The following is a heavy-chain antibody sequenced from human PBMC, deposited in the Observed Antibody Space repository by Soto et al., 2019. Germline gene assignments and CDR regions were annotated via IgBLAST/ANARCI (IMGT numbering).Heavy chain of an antibody. D-gene: IGHD2-2*01. CDR2: SNHSGST. CDR1: GGSISSGGYY. V-gene: IGHV4-31*03. CDR3: ERVVPNPNSKWGMWSRAFDI. J-gene: IGHJ3*02. Sequence: SETLSLTCTVSGGSISSGGYYWSWIRQHPGKGLEWIGESNHSGSTNYNPSLKSRVTISVDTSKNQFSLKLSSVTAADTAVYYCERVVPNPNSKWGMWSRAFDICGQATMVTLSS.